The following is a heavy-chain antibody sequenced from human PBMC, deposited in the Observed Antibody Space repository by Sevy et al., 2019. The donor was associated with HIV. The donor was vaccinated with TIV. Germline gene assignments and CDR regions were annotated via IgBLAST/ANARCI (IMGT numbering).Heavy chain of an antibody. J-gene: IGHJ3*02. CDR1: GGSINSDH. V-gene: IGHV4-59*08. CDR3: ARRNDFDI. CDR2: VYYTGGT. Sequence: ETLSLTCTVSGGSINSDHWNWIRQPPGKGLEWIGYVYYTGGTNYNPSLKNRVTISVDRTKNQFSLKLTSVTAADPAVYYCARRNDFDIWGQGTMVTVSS.